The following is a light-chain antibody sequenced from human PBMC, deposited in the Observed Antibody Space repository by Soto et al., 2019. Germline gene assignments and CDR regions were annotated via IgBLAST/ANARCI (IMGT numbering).Light chain of an antibody. CDR2: SNY. V-gene: IGLV1-44*01. CDR1: NSNIGSNP. J-gene: IGLJ2*01. Sequence: QSALTQPPSASGTPGQRVTISCSGSNSNIGSNPVHWYQQFPGTAPKVLIYSNYQRPSGVPDRFSGSKSGTSASLAISGLQSEDEADYYCAAWDDRLSDLLFGGGTKGTVL. CDR3: AAWDDRLSDLL.